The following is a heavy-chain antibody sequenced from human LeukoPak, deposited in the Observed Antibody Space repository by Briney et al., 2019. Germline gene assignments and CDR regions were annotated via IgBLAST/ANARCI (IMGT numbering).Heavy chain of an antibody. CDR1: GYTFTSYY. Sequence: AASVKVSCKASGYTFTSYYMHWVRQAPGQGLEWMGIINPSGGSTSYAQKFQGRVTMTRDTSTSTVYMELSSLRSEDTAVYYCARAFIDGYGDYWVEAFDIWGQGTMVTVSS. J-gene: IGHJ3*02. V-gene: IGHV1-46*01. D-gene: IGHD4-17*01. CDR2: INPSGGST. CDR3: ARAFIDGYGDYWVEAFDI.